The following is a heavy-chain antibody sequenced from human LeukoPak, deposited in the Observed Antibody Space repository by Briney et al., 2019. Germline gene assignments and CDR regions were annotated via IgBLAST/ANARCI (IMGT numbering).Heavy chain of an antibody. J-gene: IGHJ4*02. V-gene: IGHV4-59*08. CDR1: GGSISTY. D-gene: IGHD6-19*01. Sequence: SETLSLTCTVSGGSISTYWTWIRQPLGKGLEWIGYIYYTGATSYNPSLKSRVIISVDTSKKQFSLKLTSVTAADTAVYYCARYGGSGWVIDNWGQGTLVTVSS. CDR3: ARYGGSGWVIDN. CDR2: IYYTGAT.